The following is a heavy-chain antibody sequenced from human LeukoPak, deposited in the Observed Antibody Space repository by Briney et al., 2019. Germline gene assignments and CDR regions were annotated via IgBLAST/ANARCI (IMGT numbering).Heavy chain of an antibody. D-gene: IGHD3-22*01. J-gene: IGHJ4*02. Sequence: SGGSLRLSCAASGFTFSSYAMSWVRQAPGKGLEWVSAISGSGGSTYYADSVKGRFTISRDNSKNTLYLQMNSLRAKDTAVYYCAKSITMIVVVTELWGQGTLVTVSS. CDR3: AKSITMIVVVTEL. CDR1: GFTFSSYA. CDR2: ISGSGGST. V-gene: IGHV3-23*01.